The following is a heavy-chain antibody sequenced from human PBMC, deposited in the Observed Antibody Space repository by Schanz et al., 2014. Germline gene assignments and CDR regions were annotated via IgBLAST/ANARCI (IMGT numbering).Heavy chain of an antibody. CDR1: GLIFSNYA. J-gene: IGHJ5*02. CDR2: ISWNSGTI. Sequence: VQLLESGGGLVQPGGSLKLSCAASGLIFSNYAMSWVRQAPGKGLEWVSVISWNSGTIGYADSVKGRFTISRDNAKNSLFLQMNSLRPEDTAVYYCARGRVLESWGQGTLVTVSS. D-gene: IGHD1-1*01. V-gene: IGHV3-23*01. CDR3: ARGRVLES.